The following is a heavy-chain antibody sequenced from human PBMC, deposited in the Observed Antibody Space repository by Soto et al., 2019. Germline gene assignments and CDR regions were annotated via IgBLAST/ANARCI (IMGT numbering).Heavy chain of an antibody. CDR1: GGSISSSSYY. CDR2: IYYGGST. Sequence: SETLSLTCTVSGGSISSSSYYWGWIRQPPGKGLEWIGSIYYGGSTYYNPSLKSRVTISVDTSKNQFSLKLSSVTAADTAVYYCARYCSGGSCYPDAFDIWGQGTMVTVSS. D-gene: IGHD2-15*01. J-gene: IGHJ3*02. CDR3: ARYCSGGSCYPDAFDI. V-gene: IGHV4-39*01.